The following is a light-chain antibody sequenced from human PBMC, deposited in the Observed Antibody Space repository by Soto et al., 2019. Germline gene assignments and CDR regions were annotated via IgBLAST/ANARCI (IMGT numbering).Light chain of an antibody. CDR2: GAF. J-gene: IGKJ4*01. V-gene: IGKV3-15*01. Sequence: EVVMTQSPATLSVSPGERATLSCRASQSVTTNLAWYQQKPGQVPRLLIHGAFNRAIGVPAGFSGSGSGTEFTLTISSLQSEDCAIYYCQQYHTWPITFGGGTKVDIK. CDR3: QQYHTWPIT. CDR1: QSVTTN.